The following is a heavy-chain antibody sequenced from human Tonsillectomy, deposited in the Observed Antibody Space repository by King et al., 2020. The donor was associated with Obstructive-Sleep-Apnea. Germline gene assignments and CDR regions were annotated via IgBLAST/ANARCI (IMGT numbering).Heavy chain of an antibody. D-gene: IGHD7-27*01. V-gene: IGHV1-18*01. J-gene: IGHJ3*02. CDR2: IRAYNGKP. CDR3: ARDGDYKGKNWVNAAFDI. Sequence: VQLLQSAAEVTRPGASVKVSCKTSCYTFINYGFAWVRRVPGQGLDWMGWIRAYNGKPNYAQKFQERVTLTTETSTNTAYLELRSLRSDDTSIYYCARDGDYKGKNWVNAAFDIWGQGTMVSVSS. CDR1: CYTFINYG.